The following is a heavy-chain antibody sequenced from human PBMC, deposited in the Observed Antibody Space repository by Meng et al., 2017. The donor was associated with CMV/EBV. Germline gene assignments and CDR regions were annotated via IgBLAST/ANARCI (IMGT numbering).Heavy chain of an antibody. V-gene: IGHV4-4*07. D-gene: IGHD6-19*01. Sequence: GQLQQSAPGLGKPSVPLSPTATVSGGSISSYYWSWIRQPAGKGLEWIGRIYTSGSTNYNPSLKSRVAMSVDTSKNQFSLKLSSVTAADTAVYYCARDSSGWYPHFDYWGQGTLVTVSS. CDR2: IYTSGST. CDR3: ARDSSGWYPHFDY. J-gene: IGHJ4*02. CDR1: GGSISSYY.